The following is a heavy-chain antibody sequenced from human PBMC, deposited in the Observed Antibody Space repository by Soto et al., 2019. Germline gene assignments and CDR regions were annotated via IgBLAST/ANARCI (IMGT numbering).Heavy chain of an antibody. CDR2: VNPILSMS. CDR3: ARESRFLEWLSLNWFDT. J-gene: IGHJ5*02. CDR1: GDTFSFYT. Sequence: SVKVSCKASGDTFSFYTINWVRQAPGLGLEWMGRVNPILSMSNYAQKFQGRVTMTADKSTSTAYMELRSLRDEDTAVYYCARESRFLEWLSLNWFDTWGQGTLVTVSS. V-gene: IGHV1-69*04. D-gene: IGHD3-3*01.